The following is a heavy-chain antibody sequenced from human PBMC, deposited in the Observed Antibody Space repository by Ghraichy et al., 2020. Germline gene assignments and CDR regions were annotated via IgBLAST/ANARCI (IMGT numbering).Heavy chain of an antibody. V-gene: IGHV4-39*01. CDR3: ARHSRHKKHIVVVTAILDY. J-gene: IGHJ4*02. D-gene: IGHD2-21*02. CDR2: IYYSGST. Sequence: SETLSLTCTVSGGSISSSSYYWGWIRQPPGKGLEWIGSIYYSGSTYYNPSLKSRVTISVDTSKNQFSLKLSSVTAADTAVYYCARHSRHKKHIVVVTAILDYWGQGTLVTVSS. CDR1: GGSISSSSYY.